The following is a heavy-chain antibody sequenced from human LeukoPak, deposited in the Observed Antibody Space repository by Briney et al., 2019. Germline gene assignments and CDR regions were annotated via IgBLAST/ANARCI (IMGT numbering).Heavy chain of an antibody. CDR3: ARGLRTYFAY. Sequence: KPSETLSLTCAVSGVYISAYYWNWIRQPPGKGLEGIGYIFTGSTTYNPSLKSRVTISLDTSKNQSSLKLSSVPAADTAVYYCARGLRTYFAYWGQGYLVTVSS. V-gene: IGHV4-4*09. CDR2: IFTGST. CDR1: GVYISAYY. J-gene: IGHJ4*02.